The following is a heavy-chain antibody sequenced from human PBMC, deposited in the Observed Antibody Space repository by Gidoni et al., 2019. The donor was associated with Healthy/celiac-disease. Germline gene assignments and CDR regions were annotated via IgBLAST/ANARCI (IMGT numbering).Heavy chain of an antibody. V-gene: IGHV3-11*01. CDR3: ARDRRRGYSYGPDY. Sequence: GKGLEWVSYISSSGSTIYYADSVKGRFTISRDNAKNSLYLQMNSLRAEDTAVYYCARDRRRGYSYGPDYWGQGTLVTVSS. CDR2: ISSSGSTI. D-gene: IGHD5-18*01. J-gene: IGHJ4*02.